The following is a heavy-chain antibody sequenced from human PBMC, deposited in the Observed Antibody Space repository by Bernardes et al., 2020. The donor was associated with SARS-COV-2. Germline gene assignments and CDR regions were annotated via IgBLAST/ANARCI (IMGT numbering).Heavy chain of an antibody. V-gene: IGHV1-69*04. J-gene: IGHJ4*02. CDR1: GGTFSSYP. Sequence: SVKVSCKASGGTFSSYPVSWVRQAPGQGLEWMGRITPILGIANYAQKFQGRVTITADTSTSTAFMDLSSLRSEDTAVYYCAREISLCTSTSCEYWGQGTLVTVSS. D-gene: IGHD2-2*01. CDR2: ITPILGIA. CDR3: AREISLCTSTSCEY.